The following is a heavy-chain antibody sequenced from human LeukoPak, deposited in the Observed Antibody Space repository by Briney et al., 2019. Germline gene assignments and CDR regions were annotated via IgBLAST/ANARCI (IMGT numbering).Heavy chain of an antibody. CDR1: GGSISSYY. CDR2: IYYSGST. CDR3: ARGHYGDYRNWFDP. D-gene: IGHD4-17*01. Sequence: SETLSLTCTVSGGSISSYYWSWIRQPPGKGLEWIGYIYYSGSTNYSPSLKSRVTISVDTSKNQFSLKLSSVTAADTAVYYCARGHYGDYRNWFDPWGQGTLVTVSS. V-gene: IGHV4-59*01. J-gene: IGHJ5*02.